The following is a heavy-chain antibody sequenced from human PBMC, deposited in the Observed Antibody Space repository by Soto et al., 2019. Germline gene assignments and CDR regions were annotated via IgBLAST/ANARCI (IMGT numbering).Heavy chain of an antibody. D-gene: IGHD3-9*01. CDR3: ARVGLRYFDWPFFDY. CDR2: IIPIFGAA. CDR1: GGTFSSYA. J-gene: IGHJ4*02. V-gene: IGHV1-69*13. Sequence: SVKVSCKASGGTFSSYAISWVRQAPGQGLEWMGGIIPIFGAANYAQKFQGRVTITADESTSTAYMELSSLRSEDTAVYYCARVGLRYFDWPFFDYWGQGTLVTVSS.